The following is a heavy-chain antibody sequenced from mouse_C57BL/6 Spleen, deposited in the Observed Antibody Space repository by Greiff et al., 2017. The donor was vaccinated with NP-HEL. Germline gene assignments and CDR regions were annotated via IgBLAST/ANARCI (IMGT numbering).Heavy chain of an antibody. CDR3: ARPTVVAYGHFDY. CDR2: IHPNSGST. V-gene: IGHV1-64*01. Sequence: QVQLQQPGAELVKPGASVKLSCKASGYTFTSYWMHWVKQRPGQGLEWIGMIHPNSGSTNYNEKFKSKATLTVDKSSSTAYMQLSSLTSEDSAVYYCARPTVVAYGHFDYWGQGTTLTVSS. D-gene: IGHD1-1*01. J-gene: IGHJ2*01. CDR1: GYTFTSYW.